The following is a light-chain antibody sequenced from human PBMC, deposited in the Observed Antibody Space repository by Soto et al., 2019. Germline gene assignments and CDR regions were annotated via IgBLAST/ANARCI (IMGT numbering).Light chain of an antibody. V-gene: IGLV1-40*01. CDR3: QSYDSSLSGSKV. Sequence: QSVLTQPPSVSGAPGQRVTISCPGSSSNIGAGYDVHWYQQLPGTAPKLLIYGNSNLPSGVPDRFSGSKSGTSASVAITGLQAEDEADYYGQSYDSSLSGSKVFGTGSKVTGL. CDR1: SSNIGAGYD. J-gene: IGLJ1*01. CDR2: GNS.